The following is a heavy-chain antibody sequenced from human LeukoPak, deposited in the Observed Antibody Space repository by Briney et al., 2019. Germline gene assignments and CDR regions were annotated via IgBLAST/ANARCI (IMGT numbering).Heavy chain of an antibody. J-gene: IGHJ4*02. CDR3: ARVHRPYNIGLMDY. CDR2: ISGYNDNT. CDR1: GFTFRDYA. D-gene: IGHD6-25*01. V-gene: IGHV1-18*01. Sequence: ASVKVSCKTSGFTFRDYAIGWVRHVPGQGLEWMGWISGYNDNTNFAQRLQDRISMATDTSTDTAYMTLRSLRSDDTAVYFCARVHRPYNIGLMDYWGQGTQITVSS.